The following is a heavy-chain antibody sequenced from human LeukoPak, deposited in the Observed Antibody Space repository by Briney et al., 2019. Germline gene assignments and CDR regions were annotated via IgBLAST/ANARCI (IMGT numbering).Heavy chain of an antibody. V-gene: IGHV3-21*01. CDR3: ARGDPDISFGVAGEAFDI. CDR1: GFTFSSYS. J-gene: IGHJ3*02. D-gene: IGHD3-3*01. CDR2: ISSSSSYI. Sequence: PGGSLRLSCAASGFTFSSYSMNWVRQAPGKGLEWVSSISSSSSYIYYADSMKGRFTISRDNAKKSLYLQMNSLRAEDTAVYYCARGDPDISFGVAGEAFDIWGQGTMVTVS.